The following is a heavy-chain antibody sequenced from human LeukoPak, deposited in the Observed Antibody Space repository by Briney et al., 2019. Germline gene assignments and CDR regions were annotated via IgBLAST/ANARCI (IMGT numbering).Heavy chain of an antibody. D-gene: IGHD5-18*01. V-gene: IGHV3-30*03. CDR3: ARKDTAMAFDY. Sequence: GGSLRLSCAASGFTLSSYGMHWVRQAPGKGLEWVAVISYDGSNKYYADSVKGRFTISRDNSKNTLYLQMNSLRAEDTAVYYCARKDTAMAFDYWGQGTLVTVSS. CDR2: ISYDGSNK. CDR1: GFTLSSYG. J-gene: IGHJ4*02.